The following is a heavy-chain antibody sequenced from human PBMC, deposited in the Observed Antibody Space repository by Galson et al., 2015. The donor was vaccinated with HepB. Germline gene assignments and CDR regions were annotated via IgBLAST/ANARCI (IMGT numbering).Heavy chain of an antibody. J-gene: IGHJ4*02. D-gene: IGHD2-21*02. CDR1: GFTFSDYY. CDR3: ATDLPWGDKAFDS. Sequence: SLRLSCAASGFTFSDYYMSWIRQAPGKGLEWVSYISRSSAITYYADSVQGRFTISRDNAKNSLYLHMNSLRDDDTAVYYCATDLPWGDKAFDSWGQGTLVTVSS. CDR2: ISRSSAIT. V-gene: IGHV3-11*06.